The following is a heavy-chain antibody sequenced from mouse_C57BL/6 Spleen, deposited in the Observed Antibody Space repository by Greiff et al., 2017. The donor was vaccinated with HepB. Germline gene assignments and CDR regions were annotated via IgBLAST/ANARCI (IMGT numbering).Heavy chain of an antibody. V-gene: IGHV5-9-1*02. CDR3: TRDEGNWDFDY. Sequence: EVKLVESGEGLVKPGGSLKLSCAASGFTFSSYAMSWVRQTPEKRLEWVAYISSGGDYIYYADTVKGRFTISRDNARNTLYLQMSSLKSEDTAMYYCTRDEGNWDFDYWGQGTTLTVSS. J-gene: IGHJ2*01. D-gene: IGHD4-1*01. CDR1: GFTFSSYA. CDR2: ISSGGDYI.